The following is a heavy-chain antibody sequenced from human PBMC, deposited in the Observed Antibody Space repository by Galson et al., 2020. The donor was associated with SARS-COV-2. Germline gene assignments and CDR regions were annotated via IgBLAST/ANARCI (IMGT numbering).Heavy chain of an antibody. J-gene: IGHJ4*02. V-gene: IGHV3-23*01. CDR1: GFTFTSYA. CDR2: TTGSGGST. D-gene: IGHD6-13*01. Sequence: GGSLRLSCAASGFTFTSYAMGWVRQAPGKGLEWVSSTTGSGGSTYYADSVKGRFTISRDNSKNTLYLQMNSLRAEDTALYYCAKDHGSTWKRYYFDYWGQGTLVTVSS. CDR3: AKDHGSTWKRYYFDY.